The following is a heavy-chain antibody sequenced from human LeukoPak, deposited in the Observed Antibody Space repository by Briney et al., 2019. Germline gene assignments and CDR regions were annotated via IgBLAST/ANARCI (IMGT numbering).Heavy chain of an antibody. CDR1: GFTFSDYS. CDR3: ARDLRGYSYGSHFDY. CDR2: ITTSSSYI. V-gene: IGHV3-21*01. J-gene: IGHJ4*02. Sequence: GGSLRLSCAASGFTFSDYSMNWVRQAPGKGLEWVSSITTSSSYIYYSDSVKGRFTIARDNAKNSLYLQMNSLRAEDTAVYYCARDLRGYSYGSHFDYWGQGTLVTVSS. D-gene: IGHD5-18*01.